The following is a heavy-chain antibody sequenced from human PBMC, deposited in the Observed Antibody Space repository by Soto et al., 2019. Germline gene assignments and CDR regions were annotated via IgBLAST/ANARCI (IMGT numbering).Heavy chain of an antibody. Sequence: SETLPHTCAVSGGSVSSGSYCWSWIRQPPGKGLEWIGYIYYSGSTNYNPSLKSRVTISVDKSKNQFSLKLSSVTAADTAVYYCARVSAAGTYFDYWGQGTLVTVSS. V-gene: IGHV4-61*01. CDR1: GGSVSSGSYC. J-gene: IGHJ4*02. CDR3: ARVSAAGTYFDY. D-gene: IGHD6-13*01. CDR2: IYYSGST.